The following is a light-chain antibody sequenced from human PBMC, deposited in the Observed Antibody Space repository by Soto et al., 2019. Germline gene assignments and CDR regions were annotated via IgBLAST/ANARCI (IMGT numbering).Light chain of an antibody. Sequence: EIVLTQSPGTLSLSPGERASLSCRASQSVSISYLAWYQQKPGQAPRLLIYDASSRATGIPDRFSGSGSGTDSTLTISRLEPEDFAVYYCQQYGSSPPITFGGGTKVDIK. J-gene: IGKJ4*01. CDR3: QQYGSSPPIT. CDR1: QSVSISY. V-gene: IGKV3-20*01. CDR2: DAS.